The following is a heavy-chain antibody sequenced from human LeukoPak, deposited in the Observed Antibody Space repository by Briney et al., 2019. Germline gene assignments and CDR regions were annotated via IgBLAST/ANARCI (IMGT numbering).Heavy chain of an antibody. V-gene: IGHV3-48*03. CDR2: ITSSGSVR. CDR1: GFTFSSYE. D-gene: IGHD6-19*01. J-gene: IGHJ4*02. Sequence: GGSLRLSCAASGFTFSSYEMNWVRQAPGKGLEWVSYITSSGSVRYSADSVKGRFTISRDNAKNSLYLQMNSLRAEDTALYYCARKGYSSGWYELDYWGQGTLVTVSS. CDR3: ARKGYSSGWYELDY.